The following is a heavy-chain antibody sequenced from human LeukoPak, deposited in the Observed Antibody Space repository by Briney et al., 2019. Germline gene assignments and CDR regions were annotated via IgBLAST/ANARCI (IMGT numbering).Heavy chain of an antibody. CDR3: ARDGGGYMYGPITTYYFDY. D-gene: IGHD5-18*01. CDR1: GFTFSSYS. CDR2: ISSSSSTI. Sequence: PGGSLRLSCEASGFTFSSYSMNWVRQAPGKGLEWVSYISSSSSTISYADSVKGRFIISRDNAKNSLYLQMNSLRDEDTAVYYCARDGGGYMYGPITTYYFDYWGQGVLVAVSS. V-gene: IGHV3-48*02. J-gene: IGHJ4*02.